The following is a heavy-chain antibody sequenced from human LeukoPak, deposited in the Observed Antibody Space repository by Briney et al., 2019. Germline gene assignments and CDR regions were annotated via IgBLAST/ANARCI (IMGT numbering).Heavy chain of an antibody. CDR1: GGSISCSSYY. CDR2: IYYSGST. J-gene: IGHJ3*02. CDR3: ARDLRYYDYVWGSKRTPRHDAFDI. D-gene: IGHD3-16*01. Sequence: PSETLSLTCTVSGGSISCSSYYWGWIRQPPWKGLEWIGSIYYSGSTYYNPSLKSRVTISVDTSKNQFSLKLSSVTAADTAVYYCARDLRYYDYVWGSKRTPRHDAFDIWGQGTMVTVSS. V-gene: IGHV4-39*07.